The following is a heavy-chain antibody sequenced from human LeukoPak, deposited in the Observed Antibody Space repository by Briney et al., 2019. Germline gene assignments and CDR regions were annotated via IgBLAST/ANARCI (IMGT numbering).Heavy chain of an antibody. CDR3: ARRELTGYKDYYYHGLDL. D-gene: IGHD3-9*01. CDR1: GYTFTGYY. Sequence: ASVKVSCKASGYTFTGYYMHWVRQAPGQGLEWMGWINPNSGGTNYAQKFQGWVTMTRDTSISTAYMELSRLRSDDTAVYYCARRELTGYKDYYYHGLDLWGQGTTVTVSS. V-gene: IGHV1-2*04. CDR2: INPNSGGT. J-gene: IGHJ6*02.